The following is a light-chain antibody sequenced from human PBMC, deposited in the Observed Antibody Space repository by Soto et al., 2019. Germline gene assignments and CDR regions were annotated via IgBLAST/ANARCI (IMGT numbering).Light chain of an antibody. CDR1: QSSSSW. CDR2: KAT. CDR3: QQFNNSPWT. J-gene: IGKJ1*01. Sequence: DIQMTQSPSTLSASVGDRVTITCLYSQSSSSWVASYQQKPGKAPKLLLYKATSLDSGVPSRFSDSVSGTECTLTISSLQPDDLATDYCQQFNNSPWTFGQGTRVEIK. V-gene: IGKV1-5*03.